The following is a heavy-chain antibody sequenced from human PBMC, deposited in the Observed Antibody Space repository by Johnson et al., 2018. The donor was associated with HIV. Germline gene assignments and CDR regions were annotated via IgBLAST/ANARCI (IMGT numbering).Heavy chain of an antibody. CDR2: IRYDGSNT. D-gene: IGHD5-24*01. J-gene: IGHJ3*02. V-gene: IGHV3-30*02. CDR3: AKDWDRWLQPPGDAFDI. CDR1: GFTFSSYG. Sequence: QVQLVESGGGVVQPGGSLRLSCAASGFTFSSYGMHWVRQAPGKGLEWVAFIRYDGSNTSDADSVRGRFTISRDNSKNTLYLQMNSLSVEDTALYYCAKDWDRWLQPPGDAFDIWGQGTMVTVSS.